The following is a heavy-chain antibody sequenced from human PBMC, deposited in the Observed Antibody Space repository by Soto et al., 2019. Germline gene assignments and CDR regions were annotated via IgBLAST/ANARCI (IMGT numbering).Heavy chain of an antibody. J-gene: IGHJ4*02. Sequence: VQLVESGGVVVQPGESLRLSCAASGFTFDHFTMHWVRQAPGKGLEWVSLINLNGGTSYADSVKGRFTISRDNRKDFLYLQMNSLRTEDTALYYCAKDTDYVIDYWGQGTLVTVSS. CDR3: AKDTDYVIDY. CDR1: GFTFDHFT. V-gene: IGHV3-43*01. CDR2: INLNGGT. D-gene: IGHD4-17*01.